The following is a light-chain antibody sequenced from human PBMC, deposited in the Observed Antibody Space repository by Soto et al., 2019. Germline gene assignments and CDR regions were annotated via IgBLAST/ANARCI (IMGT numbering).Light chain of an antibody. Sequence: QSALPQPRSVSGSPGQSVTISCTGTSSDVVSWYQQHPGKAPKLIIYYVSQRPSGVPARFSGSKSGNTASLTISGLQAEDEADYYCCSSAGGFTWVFGGGTTVTVL. J-gene: IGLJ3*02. CDR1: SSDV. V-gene: IGLV2-11*01. CDR2: YVS. CDR3: CSSAGGFTWV.